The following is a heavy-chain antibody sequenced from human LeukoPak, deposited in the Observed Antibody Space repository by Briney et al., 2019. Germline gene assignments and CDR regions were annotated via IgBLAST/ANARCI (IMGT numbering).Heavy chain of an antibody. Sequence: RWASVKVSCKASGYTFTGNYMHWVRQAPGQGLEWMGWISAYNGNTNSAQKLQGRVTMTTDTSTSTAYMELRSLKSDDTAMYYCARDRVRRSTTGGAFDIWGQGTMVTVSS. J-gene: IGHJ3*02. CDR3: ARDRVRRSTTGGAFDI. V-gene: IGHV1-18*04. CDR1: GYTFTGNY. CDR2: ISAYNGNT. D-gene: IGHD2/OR15-2a*01.